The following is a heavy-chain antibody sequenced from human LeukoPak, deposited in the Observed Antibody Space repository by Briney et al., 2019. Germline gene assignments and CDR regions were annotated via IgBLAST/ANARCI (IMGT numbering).Heavy chain of an antibody. Sequence: PGGSLRPSCAASGFTFSNYAINWVRQAPGKGLEWVSSIISSSNHIYYADSVKGRFTIPRDNAKNSLYLQMNSPRAEDTAVYYCARDGGYTGCFDYWGQGTLVTVSS. J-gene: IGHJ4*02. CDR2: IISSSNHI. V-gene: IGHV3-21*01. D-gene: IGHD2-15*01. CDR3: ARDGGYTGCFDY. CDR1: GFTFSNYA.